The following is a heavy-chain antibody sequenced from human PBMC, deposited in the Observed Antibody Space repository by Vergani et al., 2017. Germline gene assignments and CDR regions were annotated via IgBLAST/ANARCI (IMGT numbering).Heavy chain of an antibody. CDR1: GFTFSSYG. CDR2: IRYDGSNK. CDR3: AKDREMATITGY. Sequence: QVQLVESGGGVVQPGGSLRLSCAASGFTFSSYGMHWVRQAPGKGLEWVAFIRYDGSNKYYGDSVKGRFTISRDNSKNTLYLQMNSLRAEDTAEYYYAKDREMATITGYWGQGTLVTVSS. D-gene: IGHD5-24*01. J-gene: IGHJ4*02. V-gene: IGHV3-30*02.